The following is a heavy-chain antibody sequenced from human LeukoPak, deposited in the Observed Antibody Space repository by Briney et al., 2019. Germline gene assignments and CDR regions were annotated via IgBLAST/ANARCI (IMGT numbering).Heavy chain of an antibody. CDR1: GFTFRNYH. J-gene: IGHJ4*02. D-gene: IGHD3-9*01. Sequence: GGSLRLSCSASGFTFRNYHMHWVRQAPGKGLEWVAFISTDGRHKTYADSVMGRLTISRDNSKNKLYLQMNGLRPEDGGVFYCARGFESGFGSWGQGSLIAVSS. CDR3: ARGFESGFGS. CDR2: ISTDGRHK. V-gene: IGHV3-30*13.